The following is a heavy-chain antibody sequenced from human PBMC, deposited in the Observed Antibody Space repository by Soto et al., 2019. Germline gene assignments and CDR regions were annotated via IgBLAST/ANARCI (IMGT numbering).Heavy chain of an antibody. CDR3: ASWTPLRVGSREWFDP. J-gene: IGHJ5*02. D-gene: IGHD2-8*02. CDR1: GGTFSSYT. CDR2: IIPILGIA. Sequence: QVQLVQSGAEVKKPGSSVKVSCKASGGTFSSYTISWVRQAPGQGLEWMGRIIPILGIANYAQKFQGRVTITADKSTSTAYMELSSLRSEDTAVYYCASWTPLRVGSREWFDPWGQGTLVTVSS. V-gene: IGHV1-69*02.